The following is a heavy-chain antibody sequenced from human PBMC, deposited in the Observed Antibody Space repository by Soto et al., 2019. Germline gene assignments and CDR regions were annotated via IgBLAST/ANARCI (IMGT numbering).Heavy chain of an antibody. V-gene: IGHV2-5*02. CDR1: GFSLSPSGVG. Sequence: QITLKESGPTLVKPTQTLTLTCTFSGFSLSPSGVGVGWIRKPPGKALEWLALIYWDDDKRYSPSLKSRLTITKDTSKNPVVLTIPNMDPVDTATYYCEHSRRGRSLDYCGDGTLVTLSS. J-gene: IGHJ4*01. CDR2: IYWDDDK. D-gene: IGHD3-16*01. CDR3: EHSRRGRSLDY.